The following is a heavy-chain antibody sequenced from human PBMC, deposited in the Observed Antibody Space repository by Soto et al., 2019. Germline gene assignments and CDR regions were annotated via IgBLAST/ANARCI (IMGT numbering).Heavy chain of an antibody. CDR1: GFSFTDAR. V-gene: IGHV3-15*01. D-gene: IGHD6-19*01. J-gene: IGHJ4*02. CDR2: IQRKIDGGTT. Sequence: EVQLVESGGGLVKPGESLRLSCAASGFSFTDARTTWVRQAPGKGLEWVGHIQRKIDGGTTDYAAPVKGRFTISGDDSENTLYLQMSSLKSEDTAVYYCTTGLRTFGLGWWGQGTLVTVSS. CDR3: TTGLRTFGLGW.